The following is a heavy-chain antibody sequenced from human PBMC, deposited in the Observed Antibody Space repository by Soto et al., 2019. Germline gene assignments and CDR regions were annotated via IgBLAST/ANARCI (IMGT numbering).Heavy chain of an antibody. CDR2: IWYDASNK. J-gene: IGHJ3*02. Sequence: QVQLVESGGGVVQPGRSLRLSCAASGFTFSSYGMHWVRQAPGKGLEWVAVIWYDASNKYYADSEKGRFTISRDNSKNTLYLQMNSLRGDDTAVYYCATLASKNGFDIWGQGTMVTVSS. CDR3: ATLASKNGFDI. V-gene: IGHV3-33*01. D-gene: IGHD6-19*01. CDR1: GFTFSSYG.